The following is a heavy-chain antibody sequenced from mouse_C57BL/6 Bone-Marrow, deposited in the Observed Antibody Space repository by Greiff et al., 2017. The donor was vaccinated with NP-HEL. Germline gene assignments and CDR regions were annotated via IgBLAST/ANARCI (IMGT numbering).Heavy chain of an antibody. V-gene: IGHV5-2*03. CDR1: EYEFPSHD. CDR2: INSDGGST. D-gene: IGHD2-1*01. Sequence: EVKLEESGGGLVQPGESLKLSCESNEYEFPSHDMSWVRKTPEKRLELVAAINSDGGSTYYPDTMARRFIISRDNTKKTLYLQMSSLRSEDTALYYCASRSTMVTHYYAMDYWGQGTSVTVSS. J-gene: IGHJ4*01. CDR3: ASRSTMVTHYYAMDY.